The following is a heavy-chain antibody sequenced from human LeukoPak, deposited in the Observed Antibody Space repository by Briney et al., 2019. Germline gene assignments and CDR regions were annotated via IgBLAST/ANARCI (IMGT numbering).Heavy chain of an antibody. CDR1: GFTFRTYA. D-gene: IGHD1-26*01. CDR2: ISAGGKT. J-gene: IGHJ4*02. V-gene: IGHV3-23*01. CDR3: AKGKQWELPVDY. Sequence: GGSLRLSCAASGFTFRTYAMSWVRQAPGKGLEWVSAISAGGKTYYADSVKGRFTISRDNSKNTLYLQMNSLRAEDTALYYCAKGKQWELPVDYWGQGTLVTVSS.